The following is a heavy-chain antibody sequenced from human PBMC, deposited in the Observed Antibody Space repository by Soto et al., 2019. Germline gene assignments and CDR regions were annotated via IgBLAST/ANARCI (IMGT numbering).Heavy chain of an antibody. J-gene: IGHJ3*02. D-gene: IGHD1-26*01. V-gene: IGHV1-18*01. CDR3: ARGLTYSGSHDDAFDI. Sequence: GASVKVSCKASGYTFTSYGISWVRQAPGQGLEWMGWISAYNGNTNYAQKLQGRVTMTTDTSTSTAYMELRSLRSDDTAVYYCARGLTYSGSHDDAFDIWGQGTMVTVSS. CDR1: GYTFTSYG. CDR2: ISAYNGNT.